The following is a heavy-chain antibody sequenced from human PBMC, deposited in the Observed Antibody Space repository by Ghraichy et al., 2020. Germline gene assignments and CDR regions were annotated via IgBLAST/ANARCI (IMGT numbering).Heavy chain of an antibody. Sequence: SQTLSLTCAISGDSVSSNSAAWNWIRQSPSRGLEWLGRTYYRSKWYNDYAVSVKSRITINPDTSKNQFSLQLNSVTPEDTAVYYCARDPYSSGWYRRPPIDAFDIWGQGTMVTVSS. V-gene: IGHV6-1*01. CDR3: ARDPYSSGWYRRPPIDAFDI. CDR1: GDSVSSNSAA. J-gene: IGHJ3*02. CDR2: TYYRSKWYN. D-gene: IGHD6-19*01.